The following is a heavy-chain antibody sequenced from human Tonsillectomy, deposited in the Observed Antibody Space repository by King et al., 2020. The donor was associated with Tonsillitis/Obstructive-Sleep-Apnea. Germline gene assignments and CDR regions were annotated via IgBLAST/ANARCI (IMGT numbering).Heavy chain of an antibody. Sequence: VQLVESGGGSVKPGGSLRLSCAASGFTFSDYYIKWIRQAPGRGLEWVSHISRSGSNTNYADSVKGRFTISRDNAKNSLYLQMNSLRAEDTAVYFCARALTVATEVMDVWGKGTTVTVSS. J-gene: IGHJ6*04. D-gene: IGHD1-26*01. V-gene: IGHV3-11*05. CDR3: ARALTVATEVMDV. CDR1: GFTFSDYY. CDR2: ISRSGSNT.